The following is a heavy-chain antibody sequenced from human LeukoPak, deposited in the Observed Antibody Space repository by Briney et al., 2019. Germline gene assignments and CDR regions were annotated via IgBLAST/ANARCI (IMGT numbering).Heavy chain of an antibody. CDR3: ARDWEADMVVVPAAIFRRFDP. Sequence: GGSLRLSCAASGFTFSSYSMNWVRQAPGKGLEWVSSISSSSSYIYYADSVKGRFTISRDNAKNSLYLQMNSLRAEDTAVYYCARDWEADMVVVPAAIFRRFDPWGQGTLVTVSS. V-gene: IGHV3-21*01. CDR1: GFTFSSYS. D-gene: IGHD2-2*01. J-gene: IGHJ5*02. CDR2: ISSSSSYI.